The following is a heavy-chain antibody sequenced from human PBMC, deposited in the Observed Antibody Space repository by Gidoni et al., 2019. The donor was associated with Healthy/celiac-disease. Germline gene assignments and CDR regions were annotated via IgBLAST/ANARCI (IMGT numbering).Heavy chain of an antibody. J-gene: IGHJ4*02. Sequence: QLQLVQSGAYSPKPGSSVTVSCTDSGLTFSSYTISWMRQAPGQGLVWMGGIIPSFGTANYAQKYQGRVTINADESTSTAYMELSSLRSEDTAVYYCARGDGDDYDSSGYYPCDYWGQGTLVTVSS. CDR2: IIPSFGTA. D-gene: IGHD3-22*01. CDR1: GLTFSSYT. CDR3: ARGDGDDYDSSGYYPCDY. V-gene: IGHV1-69*01.